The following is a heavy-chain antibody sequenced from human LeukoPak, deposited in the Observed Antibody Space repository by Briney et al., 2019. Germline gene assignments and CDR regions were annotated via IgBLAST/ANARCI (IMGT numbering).Heavy chain of an antibody. J-gene: IGHJ4*02. CDR2: ISKSGDIT. Sequence: GGSLRLSCVASGFTLSKYGMKRVRQAAGKGLEYVSGISKSGDITHYVDSVRGRFTISRDNSKNTLYFQMDSLRAEDTALYYCATEGFYYWGPGTLVTVSS. V-gene: IGHV3-23*01. CDR1: GFTLSKYG. CDR3: ATEGFYY.